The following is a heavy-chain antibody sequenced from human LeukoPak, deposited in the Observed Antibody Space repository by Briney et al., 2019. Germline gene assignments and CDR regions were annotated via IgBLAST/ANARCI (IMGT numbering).Heavy chain of an antibody. D-gene: IGHD3-22*01. J-gene: IGHJ4*02. CDR3: ARTDYYDR. CDR1: GFTVSSNY. Sequence: PGGSLRLSCAASGFTVSSNYMSWVRQAPGKGLEWVSVIYSCGSTNYADSVKGRFTISRDNAKNTLYLQMNSLRGEDTAVYYCARTDYYDRWGQGTLVTVSS. CDR2: IYSCGST. V-gene: IGHV3-66*03.